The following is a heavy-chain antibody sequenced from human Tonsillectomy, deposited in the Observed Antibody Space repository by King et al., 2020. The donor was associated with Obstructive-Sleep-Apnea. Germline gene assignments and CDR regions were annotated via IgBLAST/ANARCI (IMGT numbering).Heavy chain of an antibody. V-gene: IGHV4-4*07. CDR2: IHTSGST. D-gene: IGHD3-10*01. CDR3: ASWKVRGVIQEK. Sequence: VQLQESGPGLVKPSETLSLTCTVSGGSISSYYWSWIRQPAGKGMEWIGRIHTSGSTNYNPSLKSRVTMSVDTSKNQFSLRLRSVTAADTAVYYCASWKVRGVIQEKWGQGTLVTVSS. CDR1: GGSISSYY. J-gene: IGHJ4*02.